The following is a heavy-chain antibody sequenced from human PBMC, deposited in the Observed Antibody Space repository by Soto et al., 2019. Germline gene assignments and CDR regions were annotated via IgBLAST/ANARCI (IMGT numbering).Heavy chain of an antibody. V-gene: IGHV4-59*12. CDR2: IYYSGST. CDR3: ARETYGDYVGYFDP. D-gene: IGHD4-17*01. J-gene: IGHJ5*02. CDR1: GGSISSYY. Sequence: SETLSLTCTVSGGSISSYYWSWIRQPPGKGLEWIGYIYYSGSTNYNPSIKSRVIISVDRSKNQFPLKVSSVTAADTAVYYCARETYGDYVGYFDPWGQGTLVTVSS.